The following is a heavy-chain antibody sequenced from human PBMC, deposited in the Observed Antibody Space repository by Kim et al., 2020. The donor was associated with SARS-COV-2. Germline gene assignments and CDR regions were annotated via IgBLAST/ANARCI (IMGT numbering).Heavy chain of an antibody. D-gene: IGHD4-17*01. CDR3: ARKTSYGDYFDY. CDR1: GGSISSGGYY. Sequence: SETLSLTCTVSGGSISSGGYYWSWIRQHPGKGLEWIGYIYYSGSTYYNPSLKSRVTISVDTSKNQFSLKLSSVTAADTAVYYCARKTSYGDYFDYWGQGTLVTVSS. J-gene: IGHJ4*02. V-gene: IGHV4-31*03. CDR2: IYYSGST.